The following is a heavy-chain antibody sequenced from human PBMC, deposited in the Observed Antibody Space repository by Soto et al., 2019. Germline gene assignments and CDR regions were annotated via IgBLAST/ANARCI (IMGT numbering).Heavy chain of an antibody. CDR3: VSQPHWARPFES. CDR1: GFLFRNYE. Sequence: EVRLVESGGDLVKSGGSLRLSCVGSGFLFRNYEMNWVRQAPGKGLEWLAHISTTGGHVSESDSVKGRVTISRDNTKHTLYLQMDSLRTEDTGVYYCVSQPHWARPFESWGQGTLVTVSS. V-gene: IGHV3-48*03. D-gene: IGHD7-27*01. CDR2: ISTTGGHV. J-gene: IGHJ4*02.